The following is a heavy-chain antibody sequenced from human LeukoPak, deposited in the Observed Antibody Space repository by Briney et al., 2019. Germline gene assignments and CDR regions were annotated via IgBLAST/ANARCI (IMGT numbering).Heavy chain of an antibody. D-gene: IGHD4-17*01. J-gene: IGHJ4*02. CDR2: IYYTGST. Sequence: PSETLCLTCTVSDGSISSPDHYWGWIRQPPGKGLEWIGIIYYTGSTYYNLSLKSRVIISVDTSKSQFSLKVKSMTAADTAVYYCARRFFYGDYDTYYFDYWGQGILVTVSS. CDR1: DGSISSPDHY. CDR3: ARRFFYGDYDTYYFDY. V-gene: IGHV4-39*01.